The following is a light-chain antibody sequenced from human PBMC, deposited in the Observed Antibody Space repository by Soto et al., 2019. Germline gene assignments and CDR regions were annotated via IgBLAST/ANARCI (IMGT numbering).Light chain of an antibody. V-gene: IGKV2-28*01. CDR1: QSLLHSNGYNY. CDR3: MQALQTPL. CDR2: LGS. Sequence: DIVMTQSPLSLPVTPGEPASISCRSSQSLLHSNGYNYLHWYLQKPGQSPQLLTYLGSNRASGVPDRFSGSGSGTDFTLKISRVEAEDVGVYYCMQALQTPLFGGGTKVEIK. J-gene: IGKJ4*01.